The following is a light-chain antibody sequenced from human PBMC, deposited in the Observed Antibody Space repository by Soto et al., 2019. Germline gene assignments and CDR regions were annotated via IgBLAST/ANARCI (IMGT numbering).Light chain of an antibody. CDR2: WAS. V-gene: IGKV4-1*01. CDR1: QTILYSSNNENY. Sequence: DIVMTQSPDSLAVSLGERATINCKSSQTILYSSNNENYLAWYQQKPRQPPKLLIYWASTRESGVPDRFSGSGSGTDFTLTISSLQAEDVAVYYCQQYYDIPYTFGQGTKLEIK. CDR3: QQYYDIPYT. J-gene: IGKJ2*01.